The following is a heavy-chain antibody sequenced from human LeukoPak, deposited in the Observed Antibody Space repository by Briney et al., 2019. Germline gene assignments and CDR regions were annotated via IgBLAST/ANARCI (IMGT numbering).Heavy chain of an antibody. V-gene: IGHV4-31*03. D-gene: IGHD3-3*01. CDR1: GGSISSGGYY. CDR3: ARDPGGRFSHYFDY. Sequence: SETLSLTCTVSGGSISSGGYYWSWIRQHPGKGLEWIGYIYYSGSTYYNPSLKSRVTISVDTSKNQFSLKLSSVTAADTAVYYCARDPGGRFSHYFDYWGQGTLVTVSS. CDR2: IYYSGST. J-gene: IGHJ4*02.